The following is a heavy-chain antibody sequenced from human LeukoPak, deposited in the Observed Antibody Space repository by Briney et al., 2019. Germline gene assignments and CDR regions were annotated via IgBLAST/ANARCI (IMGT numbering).Heavy chain of an antibody. CDR3: ARDQGAWELPGSSWFDY. D-gene: IGHD1-26*01. J-gene: IGHJ4*02. CDR2: MNPNSGNT. Sequence: ASVKVSCKASGYTFTSYDINWVRQATGQGLEWMGWMNPNSGNTGYAQKFQGRVTITADESTSTAYMELSSLRSEDTAVYYCARDQGAWELPGSSWFDYWGQGTLVTVSS. V-gene: IGHV1-8*03. CDR1: GYTFTSYD.